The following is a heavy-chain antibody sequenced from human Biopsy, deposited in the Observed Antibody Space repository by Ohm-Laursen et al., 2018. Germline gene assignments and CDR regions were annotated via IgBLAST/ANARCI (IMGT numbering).Heavy chain of an antibody. J-gene: IGHJ1*01. CDR1: GGTFSNYG. D-gene: IGHD3-9*01. V-gene: IGHV1-69*06. CDR3: ATKLTGYFHH. CDR2: NIPILGTG. Sequence: ASVKVSCNVPGGTFSNYGVNWVRQAPGQGLEWLGGNIPILGTGNYAQKFQDRVTVAADTSTSTATMELRSLRSDDTAVYYCATKLTGYFHHWGRGTLVIVSS.